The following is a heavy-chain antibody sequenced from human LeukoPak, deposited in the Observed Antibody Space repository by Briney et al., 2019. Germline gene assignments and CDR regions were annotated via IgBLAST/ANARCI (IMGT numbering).Heavy chain of an antibody. CDR3: ATAAAADGTVS. CDR2: IYYTGGA. Sequence: SETLSLTCTVSGGSISRNDYCWQWIRQPPGKGLEWIGNIYYTGGAHYSLSLKSRVTISIDTPKNQFSLRLRDVTAADTAVYYCATAAAADGTVSWGQGTLVTVSS. V-gene: IGHV4-39*01. J-gene: IGHJ5*02. D-gene: IGHD6-13*01. CDR1: GGSISRNDYC.